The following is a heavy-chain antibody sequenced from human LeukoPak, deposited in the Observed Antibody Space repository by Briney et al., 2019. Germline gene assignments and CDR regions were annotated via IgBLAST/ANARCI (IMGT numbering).Heavy chain of an antibody. CDR3: AREPGYSSSWYPDY. CDR1: GYSFTGNY. D-gene: IGHD6-13*01. Sequence: ASVKVSCKASGYSFTGNYMHWVRQAPGQGLEWMGWINPNSGGTNYAQKFQGRVTMTRDTSISTAYMELSRLRSDDTAVYYCAREPGYSSSWYPDYWGQGTLVTVSS. CDR2: INPNSGGT. V-gene: IGHV1-2*02. J-gene: IGHJ4*02.